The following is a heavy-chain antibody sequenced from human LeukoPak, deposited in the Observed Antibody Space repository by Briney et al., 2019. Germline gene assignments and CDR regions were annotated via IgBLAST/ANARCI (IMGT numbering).Heavy chain of an antibody. CDR2: ISGSGGST. CDR1: GFTFSSYA. CDR3: AKPPKHDILTGSLRGDAFDI. D-gene: IGHD3-9*01. J-gene: IGHJ3*02. Sequence: GGSLRLSCAASGFTFSSYAMSWVRQAPGKGLEWVSAISGSGGSTYYADPVKGRFTISRDNSKNTLYLQMNGLRAEDTAVYYCAKPPKHDILTGSLRGDAFDIWGQGTMVTVSS. V-gene: IGHV3-23*01.